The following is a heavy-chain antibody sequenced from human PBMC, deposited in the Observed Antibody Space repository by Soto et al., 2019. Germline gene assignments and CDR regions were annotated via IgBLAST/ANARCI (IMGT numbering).Heavy chain of an antibody. CDR2: IYYSGIT. CDR3: ARVGSKSFYYATDV. CDR1: GGSISSYY. D-gene: IGHD4-4*01. Sequence: PSETLSLTCTVSGGSISSYYWSWIRQPPGKGLEWIGYIYYSGITNYNPSLKSRVTISVDTSKKQFSLKLSSVTAADTAVYYCARVGSKSFYYATDVWGQGTTVTVS. V-gene: IGHV4-59*01. J-gene: IGHJ6*02.